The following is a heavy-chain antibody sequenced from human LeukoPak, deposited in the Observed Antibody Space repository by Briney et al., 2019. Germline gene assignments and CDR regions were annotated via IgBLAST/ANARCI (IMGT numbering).Heavy chain of an antibody. V-gene: IGHV3-7*01. CDR1: GFTFSSYW. Sequence: PGGSLRLSCAASGFTFSSYWMKWVRQAPGEGLEWVATTKQDGSEKYYVDSVKGRFTISRDNAKNSLYLQMNSLRAEDTAVYYCAREPYYDFRSGYYDIDYWGQGTLVTISS. CDR3: AREPYYDFRSGYYDIDY. D-gene: IGHD3-3*01. CDR2: TKQDGSEK. J-gene: IGHJ4*02.